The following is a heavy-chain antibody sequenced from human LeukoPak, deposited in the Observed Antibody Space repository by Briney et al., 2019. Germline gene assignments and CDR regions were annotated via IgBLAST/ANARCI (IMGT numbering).Heavy chain of an antibody. CDR1: GFTFSSYG. V-gene: IGHV3-30*18. CDR2: ISSDGSIK. D-gene: IGHD6-19*01. CDR3: AKALSRSSGWYYFDS. Sequence: GGSLRLAWAASGFTFSSYGVHWVRQAPGKWLEWVAVISSDGSIKYYADSVKGRFTISRDNSKNTLYLQMNSLRAEDTAVFYCAKALSRSSGWYYFDSWGQGTLVTVSS. J-gene: IGHJ4*02.